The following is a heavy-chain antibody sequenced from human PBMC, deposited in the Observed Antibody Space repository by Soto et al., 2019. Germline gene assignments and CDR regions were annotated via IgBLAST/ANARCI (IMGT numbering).Heavy chain of an antibody. D-gene: IGHD2-15*01. CDR3: ARDRFYCSGGSCYSGWFDP. CDR1: GYTFINYG. CDR2: ISAYNGNT. J-gene: IGHJ5*02. Sequence: ASVKVSCKASGYTFINYGISWVRQAPGQGLEWMGWISAYNGNTNYAQRLQGRVTMTTDTSTSTAYMELRSLRSDDTAVYYCARDRFYCSGGSCYSGWFDPWGQGTLVTAPQ. V-gene: IGHV1-18*01.